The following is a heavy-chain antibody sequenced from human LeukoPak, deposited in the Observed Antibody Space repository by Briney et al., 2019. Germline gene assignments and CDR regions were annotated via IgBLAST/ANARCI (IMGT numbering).Heavy chain of an antibody. CDR3: ARGQEILLVDY. CDR2: INHSGST. J-gene: IGHJ4*02. D-gene: IGHD3-10*01. Sequence: SETLSLTCTVSGGSISSSSYYWSWIRQPPGKGLEWIGEINHSGSTNYNPSLKSRVTISVDTSKNQFSLKLSSVTAADTAVYYCARGQEILLVDYWGQGTLVTVSS. V-gene: IGHV4-39*07. CDR1: GGSISSSSYY.